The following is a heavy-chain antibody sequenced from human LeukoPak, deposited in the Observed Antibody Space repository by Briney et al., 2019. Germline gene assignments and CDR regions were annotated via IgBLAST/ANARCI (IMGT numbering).Heavy chain of an antibody. D-gene: IGHD3-3*01. J-gene: IGHJ5*02. CDR2: INPSGGTT. V-gene: IGHV1-46*01. CDR1: GYTLTEIS. CDR3: ARGYDS. Sequence: ASVKVSCKVSGYTLTEISMYWVRQAPGQGLEWMGIINPSGGTTIYAQKFQGRVTMTRDTSTSTVYMELSSLRSEDTAVYYCARGYDSWGQGTLVTVSS.